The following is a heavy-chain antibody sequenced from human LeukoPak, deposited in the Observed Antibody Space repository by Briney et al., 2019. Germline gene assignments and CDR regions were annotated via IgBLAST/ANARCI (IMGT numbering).Heavy chain of an antibody. CDR2: IYSGGST. CDR1: GFIHSSNY. J-gene: IGHJ4*02. CDR3: ARGGTMVRGVIEYYFDY. Sequence: PGGSLRLSCASSGFIHSSNYLSWLRQAPGKGLEWVSVIYSGGSTYYADSVKGRFTISRNNSKNTLYLQMNSLRAEDTAVYYCARGGTMVRGVIEYYFDYWGQGTLVTVSS. V-gene: IGHV3-53*01. D-gene: IGHD3-10*01.